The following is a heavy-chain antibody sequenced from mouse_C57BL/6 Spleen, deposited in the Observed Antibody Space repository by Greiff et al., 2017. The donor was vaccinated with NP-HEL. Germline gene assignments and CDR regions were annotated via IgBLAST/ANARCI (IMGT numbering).Heavy chain of an antibody. Sequence: EVQGVESVAELVRPGASVKLSCTASGFNIKNTYMHWVKQRPEQGLEWIGRIDPASGNTKYAPKFQGKATITADTSSNTAYLQLSSLTSEDTAIYYCARGYDPYYYAMDYWGQGTSVTVSS. CDR2: IDPASGNT. D-gene: IGHD2-3*01. CDR1: GFNIKNTY. V-gene: IGHV14-3*01. CDR3: ARGYDPYYYAMDY. J-gene: IGHJ4*01.